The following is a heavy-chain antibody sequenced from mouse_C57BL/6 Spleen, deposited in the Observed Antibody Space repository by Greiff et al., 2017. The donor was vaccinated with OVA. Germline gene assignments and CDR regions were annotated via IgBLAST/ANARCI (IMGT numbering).Heavy chain of an antibody. CDR1: GYSFTGYF. Sequence: EVQLKQSGPELVKPGDSVKISCKASGYSFTGYFMNWVMQSPGKSLEWIGCINPYSGDTFYNEKFKGKATLTVDKSSSTAHMELRSLTSEDSAVYYCARACDYEDFDGWGTGTTVTVSS. CDR2: INPYSGDT. J-gene: IGHJ1*03. D-gene: IGHD2-4*01. CDR3: ARACDYEDFDG. V-gene: IGHV1-20*01.